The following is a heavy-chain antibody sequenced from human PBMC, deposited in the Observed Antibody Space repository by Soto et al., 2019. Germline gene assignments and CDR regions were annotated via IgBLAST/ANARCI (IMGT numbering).Heavy chain of an antibody. CDR3: ARDRFLRGYCSSTSCYAEFDY. CDR2: ISAYNGNT. V-gene: IGHV1-18*01. Sequence: ASVKVSCKASGYTFTSYGISWVRQAPGQGLELMGWISAYNGNTNYAQKLQGRVTMTTDTSTSTAYMELRSLRSDDTAVYYCARDRFLRGYCSSTSCYAEFDYWGQGTLVTVSS. D-gene: IGHD2-2*01. J-gene: IGHJ4*02. CDR1: GYTFTSYG.